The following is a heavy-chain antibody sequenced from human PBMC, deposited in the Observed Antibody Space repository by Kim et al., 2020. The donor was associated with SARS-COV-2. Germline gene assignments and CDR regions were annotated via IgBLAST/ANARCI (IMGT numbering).Heavy chain of an antibody. CDR2: FPYSGTT. Sequence: SETLSLTCSVSGASIKNSDSYWGWIRQSPGKGLEWIGSFPYSGTTYYNPSLKSRVTISVDTSNNHLSLTMRSATAADTALYYCARQAPRLLWFGALGDF. D-gene: IGHD3-10*01. CDR1: GASIKNSDSY. V-gene: IGHV4-39*01. CDR3: ARQAPRLLWFGALGDF. J-gene: IGHJ4*01.